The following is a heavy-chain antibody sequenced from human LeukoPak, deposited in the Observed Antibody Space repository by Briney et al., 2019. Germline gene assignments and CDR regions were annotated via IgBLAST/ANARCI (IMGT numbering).Heavy chain of an antibody. J-gene: IGHJ4*02. V-gene: IGHV3-7*01. Sequence: GGSLRLSCAASGFTFSNYWMSWVRQAPGKGLEWVASIHQHGNEKYFVDSVRGRFTISRDNAKNSLYLQMSSLRAEDTAVYYCATLNGPLFEYRGQGTLVTVSS. CDR1: GFTFSNYW. CDR2: IHQHGNEK. D-gene: IGHD2-8*01. CDR3: ATLNGPLFEY.